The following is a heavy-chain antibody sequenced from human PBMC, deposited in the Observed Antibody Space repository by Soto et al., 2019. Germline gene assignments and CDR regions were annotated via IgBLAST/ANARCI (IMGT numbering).Heavy chain of an antibody. Sequence: SLRLSCATSGFAFSDYWMRWARQVPGKGLVWLSRINSDGSGTGYADSVRGRFTIFRDNAKRTVYLQMNCLTVEDTAVYYCVEEGGPGTGYWGQGTMVTVSS. CDR2: INSDGSGT. CDR3: VEEGGPGTGY. CDR1: GFAFSDYW. J-gene: IGHJ4*02. V-gene: IGHV3-74*01.